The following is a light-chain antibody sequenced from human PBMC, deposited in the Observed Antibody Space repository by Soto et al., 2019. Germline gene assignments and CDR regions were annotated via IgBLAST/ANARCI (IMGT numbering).Light chain of an antibody. V-gene: IGLV2-11*01. J-gene: IGLJ1*01. Sequence: QPVLTQPRSVSGSPGQSVTISCTGTSSDVGTYNFVSWYQQHPGKAPKFMIYDVTKRPSGVPDRFSGPKSGNTASLTISGLQAEDEADYYCCSYVGSYTSYVFGTGTKLTVL. CDR3: CSYVGSYTSYV. CDR1: SSDVGTYNF. CDR2: DVT.